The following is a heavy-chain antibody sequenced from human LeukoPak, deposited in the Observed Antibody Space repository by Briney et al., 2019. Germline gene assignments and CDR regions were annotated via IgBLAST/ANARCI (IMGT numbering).Heavy chain of an antibody. Sequence: GGSLRLSCAASGFTFSSYAMHWVRQAPGKGLEWVAVISYDGSNKYYADSVKGRFTISRDNSKNTLYLQMNSLRAEDTAVYYCAKDHSGSGWSQDYWGQGTLVTVSS. CDR1: GFTFSSYA. D-gene: IGHD6-19*01. V-gene: IGHV3-30*04. J-gene: IGHJ4*02. CDR3: AKDHSGSGWSQDY. CDR2: ISYDGSNK.